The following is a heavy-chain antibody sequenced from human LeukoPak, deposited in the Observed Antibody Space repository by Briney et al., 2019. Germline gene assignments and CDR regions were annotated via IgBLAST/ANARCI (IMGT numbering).Heavy chain of an antibody. V-gene: IGHV1-8*02. CDR2: MNPNSGNT. J-gene: IGHJ4*02. CDR3: ARASTVTIIDY. CDR1: GYTFTSYG. D-gene: IGHD4-17*01. Sequence: ASVKVSCKASGYTFTSYGISWVRQATGQGLEWMGWMNPNSGNTGYAQKFQGRVTMTRNTSISTAYMELSSLRSEDTAVYYCARASTVTIIDYWGQGTLVTVSS.